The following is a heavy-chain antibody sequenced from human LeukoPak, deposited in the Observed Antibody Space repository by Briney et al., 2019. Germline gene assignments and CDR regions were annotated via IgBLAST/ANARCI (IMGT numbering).Heavy chain of an antibody. D-gene: IGHD3-22*01. CDR3: ARGHHYYDTSGYYYSGIDS. CDR1: GGSISSGGYS. CDR2: IYHSGST. V-gene: IGHV4-30-2*01. J-gene: IGHJ5*01. Sequence: SETLSLTCAVSGGSISSGGYSWSWIRQLPGKGLEWIGYIYHSGSTYYNPSLKSRVTISVDRSKNQVSLQLNSVTPEDTAVYYCARGHHYYDTSGYYYSGIDSWGQGTLVTVSS.